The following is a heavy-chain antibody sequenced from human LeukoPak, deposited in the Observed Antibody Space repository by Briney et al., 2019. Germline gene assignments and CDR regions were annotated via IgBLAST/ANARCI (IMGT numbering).Heavy chain of an antibody. CDR2: IYYIGST. CDR1: GDSISSYY. J-gene: IGHJ6*02. V-gene: IGHV4-59*01. CDR3: ARYGVYRGMDV. D-gene: IGHD5-12*01. Sequence: PSETLSLTCTVSGDSISSYYWSWIRQPPGKGLEWIGYIYYIGSTNYNPSLKSRVTISVDTSKNQFSLKLSSVTAADTAVYYCARYGVYRGMDVWGQGTTVTVSS.